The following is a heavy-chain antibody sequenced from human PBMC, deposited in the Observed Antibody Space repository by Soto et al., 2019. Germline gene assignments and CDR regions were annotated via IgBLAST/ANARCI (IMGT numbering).Heavy chain of an antibody. CDR1: GGSFSGYY. D-gene: IGHD3-10*01. CDR2: INHSGST. J-gene: IGHJ6*03. Sequence: SETLSLTCAVYGGSFSGYYWSWIRQPPGKGLEWIGEINHSGSTNYNPSLKSRVTISVDTSKNQFSLKLSSVTAADTAVYYCARGQSGGSGSYYTYYYYYYYYMDVWGKGTTVTVSS. CDR3: ARGQSGGSGSYYTYYYYYYYYMDV. V-gene: IGHV4-34*01.